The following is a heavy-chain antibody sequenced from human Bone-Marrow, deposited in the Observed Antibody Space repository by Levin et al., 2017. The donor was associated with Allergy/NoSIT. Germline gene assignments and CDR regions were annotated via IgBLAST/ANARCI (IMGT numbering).Heavy chain of an antibody. CDR2: IKTDGGTA. D-gene: IGHD6-13*01. J-gene: IGHJ4*02. V-gene: IGHV3-15*01. Sequence: GGSLRLSCAASGFTFSIAWMSWVRQAPGKGLEWVGRIKTDGGTADYAAAVRGRFAISRDDSRNTLYLQMISLKSEDTAVYYCTTGSRGAEDYWGQGTLVTVSS. CDR1: GFTFSIAW. CDR3: TTGSRGAEDY.